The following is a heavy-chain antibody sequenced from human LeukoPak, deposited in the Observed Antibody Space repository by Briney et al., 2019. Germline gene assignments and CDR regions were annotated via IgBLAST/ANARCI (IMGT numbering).Heavy chain of an antibody. J-gene: IGHJ4*02. V-gene: IGHV3-20*04. Sequence: GGSLRLSCAASGFTFDDYGMSWVRQAPGKGLEWVSGINWNGGSTVYADSVKGRFTISRDNAKNSLYLQVNSLRAEDTALYYCARDIRLSGSYLFDYWGQGTLVTVSS. CDR1: GFTFDDYG. CDR2: INWNGGST. D-gene: IGHD1-26*01. CDR3: ARDIRLSGSYLFDY.